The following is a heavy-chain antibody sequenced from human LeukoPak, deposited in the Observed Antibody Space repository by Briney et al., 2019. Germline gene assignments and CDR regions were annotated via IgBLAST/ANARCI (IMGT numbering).Heavy chain of an antibody. D-gene: IGHD3-22*01. CDR1: GFTFSDYY. V-gene: IGHV3-11*01. CDR2: ISSSGSTI. Sequence: GGSLRLSCAASGFTFSDYYMSWIRQAPGKGLEWVSYISSSGSTIYYADSVKGRFTISRDNAKNSLYLQMNSLRAEDTAVYYCARDMGDDSSGYYPSLFFDYWGQGTLVTVSS. CDR3: ARDMGDDSSGYYPSLFFDY. J-gene: IGHJ4*02.